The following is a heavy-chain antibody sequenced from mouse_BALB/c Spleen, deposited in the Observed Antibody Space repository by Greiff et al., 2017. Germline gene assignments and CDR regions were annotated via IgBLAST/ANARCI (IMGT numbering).Heavy chain of an antibody. CDR1: GYSFTSYW. V-gene: IGHV1-5*01. D-gene: IGHD1-1*01. Sequence: VQLQQSGTVLARPGASVKMSCKASGYSFTSYWMHWVKQRPGQGLEWIGAIYPGNSDTSYNQKFKGKAKLTAVTSASTAYMELSSLTNEDSAVYYCTRSGSSHWYFDVWGAGTTVTVSS. CDR2: IYPGNSDT. CDR3: TRSGSSHWYFDV. J-gene: IGHJ1*01.